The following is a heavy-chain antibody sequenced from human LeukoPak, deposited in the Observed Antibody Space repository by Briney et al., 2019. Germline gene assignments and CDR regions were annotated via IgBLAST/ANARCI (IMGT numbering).Heavy chain of an antibody. Sequence: SETLSLTCTVSGGSISRYYGSWIRQSPGKGLEWIGYIYYTGSTNYNPSLKSRVTISVGTSKNQFSLKLSSVTAADTAVYYCARGERITMVRGRVNWFDPWGQGTLVTVSS. D-gene: IGHD3-10*01. CDR3: ARGERITMVRGRVNWFDP. CDR1: GGSISRYY. J-gene: IGHJ5*02. CDR2: IYYTGST. V-gene: IGHV4-59*12.